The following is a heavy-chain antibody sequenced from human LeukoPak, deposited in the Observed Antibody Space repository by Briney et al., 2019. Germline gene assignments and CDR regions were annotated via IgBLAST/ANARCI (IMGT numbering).Heavy chain of an antibody. V-gene: IGHV1-8*01. CDR3: ARKGLLGSGKPWFDP. CDR1: GYAFTSYD. D-gene: IGHD2-15*01. CDR2: MNPNSGNT. Sequence: ASVKVSCKASGYAFTSYDINWVRQASGQGLEWMGWMNPNSGNTASAQKFQGRVTMTTNTSISTAYMELTGLRSEDTAMYFCARKGLLGSGKPWFDPWGQGTLVTVSS. J-gene: IGHJ5*02.